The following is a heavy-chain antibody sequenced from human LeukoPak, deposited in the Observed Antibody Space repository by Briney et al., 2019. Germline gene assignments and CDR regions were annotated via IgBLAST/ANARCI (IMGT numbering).Heavy chain of an antibody. J-gene: IGHJ4*02. CDR1: GGSISSGGYY. CDR2: IYYSGST. CDR3: ARRGYDDSSGYPFDY. Sequence: PSQTLSLTCTVSGGSISSGGYYWSWLRQHPGKGLEWIGYIYYSGSTYYNPSLKSRVTISVDTSKNQFSLKLSSVTAADTAVYYCARRGYDDSSGYPFDYWGQGTLVTVSS. V-gene: IGHV4-31*03. D-gene: IGHD3-22*01.